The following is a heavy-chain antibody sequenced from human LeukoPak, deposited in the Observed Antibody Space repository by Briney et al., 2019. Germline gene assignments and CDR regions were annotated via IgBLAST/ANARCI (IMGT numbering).Heavy chain of an antibody. V-gene: IGHV1-69*05. CDR1: VGTFSTYA. D-gene: IGHD3-9*01. CDR3: ARERSEVAINSGVTIFDRTSMDI. J-gene: IGHJ6*02. CDR2: VIPVFRSS. Sequence: SLKVSCTTSVGTFSTYALNWVRQAPGQGLEWMGGVIPVFRSSKSAQKFQDRLTITTDESTSTAYMELTSLTSEDTAVYYCARERSEVAINSGVTIFDRTSMDIWGHGTMVTVSS.